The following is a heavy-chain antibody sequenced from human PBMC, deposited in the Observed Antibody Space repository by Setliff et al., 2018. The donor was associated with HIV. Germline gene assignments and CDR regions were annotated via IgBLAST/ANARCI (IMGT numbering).Heavy chain of an antibody. Sequence: SVKVSCKASRGTFNRYTISRVRQAPGQGLEWMGGIIPMYGTTKYAKKFQGRVTLTADESTSTAYMELSGLKSEDTALYYCASAPPDIVATNDNWYFDVWGRGTLVTVS. D-gene: IGHD5-12*01. V-gene: IGHV1-69*13. CDR3: ASAPPDIVATNDNWYFDV. CDR1: RGTFNRYT. CDR2: IIPMYGTT. J-gene: IGHJ2*01.